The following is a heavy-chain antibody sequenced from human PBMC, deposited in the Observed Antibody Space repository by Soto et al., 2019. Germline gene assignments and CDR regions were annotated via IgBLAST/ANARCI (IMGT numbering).Heavy chain of an antibody. J-gene: IGHJ4*02. CDR3: ATGRVLYGSEY. D-gene: IGHD3-10*01. Sequence: QVQLQESGPGLVKPSETLSLTCTVSGGPISSYYWSWIRQPPGRGLQWIGYIYHTESTTYNYNPSLKSRVPISLDTSKNQFSLKLTSVTAADTAVYYCATGRVLYGSEYWGQGTLVTVSS. CDR1: GGPISSYY. CDR2: IYHTESTTY. V-gene: IGHV4-59*03.